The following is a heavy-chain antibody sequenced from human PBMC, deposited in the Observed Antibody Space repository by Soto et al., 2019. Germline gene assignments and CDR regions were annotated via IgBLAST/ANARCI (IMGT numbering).Heavy chain of an antibody. D-gene: IGHD3-10*01. CDR3: AINYGSGYRAVDS. J-gene: IGHJ4*02. V-gene: IGHV1-69*02. Sequence: QVQLVQSGAEVKSAGSSVKVSCKAYGDTFNFYSINWVRQAPGLGLAWVGRVNPILSMSTYAQRVQGRVTTTADKSTGTADLELRSMRSEDTAIYYWAINYGSGYRAVDSCCQGALVSVSS. CDR2: VNPILSMS. CDR1: GDTFNFYS.